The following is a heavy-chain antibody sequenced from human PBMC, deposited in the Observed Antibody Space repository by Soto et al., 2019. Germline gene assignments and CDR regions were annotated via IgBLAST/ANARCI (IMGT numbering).Heavy chain of an antibody. CDR1: GFTFSNHS. D-gene: IGHD6-19*01. CDR2: IGGGGGRA. J-gene: IGHJ4*02. Sequence: PWGSXRLSCVTSGFTFSNHSICLFRQAPGTGLEWVSTIGGGGGRAYYADSVNGRFTISRDNSKNTLYLQMNSLRAEDTDLYYCEKKDEEVPGNVYGNWGQGILVTVYS. V-gene: IGHV3-23*01. CDR3: EKKDEEVPGNVYGN.